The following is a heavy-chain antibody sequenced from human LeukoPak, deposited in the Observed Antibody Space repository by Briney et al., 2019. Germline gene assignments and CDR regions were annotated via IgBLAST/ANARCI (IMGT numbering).Heavy chain of an antibody. CDR3: ARVSSNYDSSGYFFTFDL. CDR2: INHSGST. V-gene: IGHV4-34*01. CDR1: GGSFSGYY. J-gene: IGHJ3*01. Sequence: SETLSLTCAVYGGSFSGYYWSWIRQPPGKGLEWIGEINHSGSTNYNPSLKSRVTISVDRSKNQFSLKLGSVTAADTALYYCARVSSNYDSSGYFFTFDLWGQGTMVTVS. D-gene: IGHD3-22*01.